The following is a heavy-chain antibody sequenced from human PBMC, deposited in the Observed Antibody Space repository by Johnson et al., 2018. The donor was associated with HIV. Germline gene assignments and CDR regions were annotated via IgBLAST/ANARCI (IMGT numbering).Heavy chain of an antibody. Sequence: VQLVESGGGLVQPGGSLKLSCAASGFTFSGSPMHWVRQASGKGLEWVGRIRRKVNNYATAYSASVTGRFISSRDASNNTAYLQMNSLKTEDTAMYYCTTDSSGYPGAFDIWDQGTMVTVSS. V-gene: IGHV3-73*02. J-gene: IGHJ3*02. CDR3: TTDSSGYPGAFDI. CDR1: GFTFSGSP. CDR2: IRRKVNNYAT. D-gene: IGHD3-22*01.